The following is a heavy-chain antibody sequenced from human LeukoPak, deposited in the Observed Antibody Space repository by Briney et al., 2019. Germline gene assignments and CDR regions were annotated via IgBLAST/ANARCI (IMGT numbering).Heavy chain of an antibody. D-gene: IGHD3-3*01. V-gene: IGHV4-59*11. J-gene: IGHJ5*02. CDR3: ARDRFLQP. CDR2: IYYSGST. Sequence: PSETLSLTCTVSGGSISSHCWSWIRQPPGKGLEWIGYIYYSGSTNYNPSLKSRVTVSVDTSKNQFSLKLSSVTAADTAVYYCARDRFLQPWGQGTLVTVSS. CDR1: GGSISSHC.